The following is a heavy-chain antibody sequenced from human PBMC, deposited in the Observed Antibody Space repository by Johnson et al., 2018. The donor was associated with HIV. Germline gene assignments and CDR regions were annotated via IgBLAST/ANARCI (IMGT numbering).Heavy chain of an antibody. CDR2: ISYDGSNK. Sequence: QVQLVESGGGVVQPGRSLRLSCAASGFTFSSYAMHWVRQAPGKGLEWVAVISYDGSNKYYADSVKGRFTISRDNSKNTLYLQMNSLRAGDTAVYYCARSNSISMIVLVTGGAFDIWGQGTMVTVSS. CDR1: GFTFSSYA. J-gene: IGHJ3*02. CDR3: ARSNSISMIVLVTGGAFDI. D-gene: IGHD3-22*01. V-gene: IGHV3-30*14.